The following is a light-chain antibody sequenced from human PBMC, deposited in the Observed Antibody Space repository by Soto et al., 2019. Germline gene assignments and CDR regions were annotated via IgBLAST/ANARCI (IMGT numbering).Light chain of an antibody. CDR3: QQYDNWPQT. V-gene: IGKV3D-15*01. CDR1: QSIRSN. CDR2: GAT. Sequence: EIVMTQSPATLSVSPGERATLSCRASQSIRSNLAWYQESPGQAPRLLIYGATTRATGIPGRFSGSGSGTEFTLTISSLQSEDFSIYYCQQYDNWPQTFGQGTMVEIK. J-gene: IGKJ1*01.